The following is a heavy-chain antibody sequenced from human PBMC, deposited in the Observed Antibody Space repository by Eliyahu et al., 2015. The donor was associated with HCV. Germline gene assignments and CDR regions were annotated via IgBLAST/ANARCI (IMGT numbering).Heavy chain of an antibody. CDR2: INDRVXI. Sequence: QVQLQESGPGLVKPSETLSLTCSVXGGSISNSDGNWXRQPPGKGLEWIGEWNGYINDRVXIAYNPSLKNRVTMSLDASKNFFSLKLRSVTATDTAVYYCARERAEGSGLAFDIWGQGMMVTVSS. CDR3: ARERAEGSGLAFDI. J-gene: IGHJ3*02. D-gene: IGHD3-10*01. CDR1: GGSISNSD. V-gene: IGHV4-59*01.